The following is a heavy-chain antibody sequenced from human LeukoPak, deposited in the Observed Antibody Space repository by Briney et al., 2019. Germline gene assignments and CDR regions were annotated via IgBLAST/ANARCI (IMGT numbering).Heavy chain of an antibody. CDR3: ARGGGSFPADY. CDR1: GFIFTHFW. J-gene: IGHJ4*02. D-gene: IGHD3-16*01. Sequence: ESLKISCKGSGFIFTHFWIGWVRQMPGQGLEWMGIIYPGDSDTTYSPSFQGQVTISADKSINTAYVQWSSLEASDTATYYCARGGGSFPADYWGQGTLVTVSS. V-gene: IGHV5-51*01. CDR2: IYPGDSDT.